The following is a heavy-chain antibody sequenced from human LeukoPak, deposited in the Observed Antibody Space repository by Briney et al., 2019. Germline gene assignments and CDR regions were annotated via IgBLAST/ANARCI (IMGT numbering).Heavy chain of an antibody. CDR1: GGTFSSYA. D-gene: IGHD6-19*01. CDR3: ARASPGIAVAGTSAFDI. CDR2: IIPIFGTA. Sequence: SVKVSCKASGGTFSSYAISWVRQAPGQGLEWMGGIIPIFGTANYAQKFQGRVTITADESTSIAYMELSSLRSEDTAVYYCARASPGIAVAGTSAFDIWGQGTMVTVSS. J-gene: IGHJ3*02. V-gene: IGHV1-69*01.